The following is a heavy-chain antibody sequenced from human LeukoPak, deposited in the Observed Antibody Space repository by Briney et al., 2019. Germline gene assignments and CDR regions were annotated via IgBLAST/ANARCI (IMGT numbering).Heavy chain of an antibody. J-gene: IGHJ4*02. CDR3: ARGPPDGDYFDY. D-gene: IGHD4-17*01. CDR2: IYYTGST. Sequence: SETLSLTCTVSGGSVSSGSYYWSWIRQPPGKGLEWIGNIYYTGSTNYNPSLKSRVTISVDTSKNQFSLKLSSVTAADTAVYYCARGPPDGDYFDYWGQGTLVTVSS. V-gene: IGHV4-61*01. CDR1: GGSVSSGSYY.